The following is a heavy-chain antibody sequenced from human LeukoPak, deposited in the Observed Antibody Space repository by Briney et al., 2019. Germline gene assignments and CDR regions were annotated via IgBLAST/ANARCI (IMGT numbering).Heavy chain of an antibody. Sequence: SETLSLTCTVSGGSISSYYWSWVRQPPGKGLEWIGYIYYSGTTNYNPSLKSRVTISVDTSKNQFSLKLSSVTAADTAVYYCARGVYIAAARYGYWGQGTLVTVSS. CDR2: IYYSGTT. J-gene: IGHJ4*02. V-gene: IGHV4-59*01. CDR1: GGSISSYY. CDR3: ARGVYIAAARYGY. D-gene: IGHD6-13*01.